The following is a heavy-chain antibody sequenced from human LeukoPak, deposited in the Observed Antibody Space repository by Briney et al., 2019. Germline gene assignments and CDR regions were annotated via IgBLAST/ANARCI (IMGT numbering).Heavy chain of an antibody. J-gene: IGHJ3*02. V-gene: IGHV4-28*03. Sequence: SETLSLTCAVSGYSISSSNWWGWIRQPPGKGLEWIGYIYYSGSTYYNPSLKSRVTMSVDTSKNQFSLKLSSVTAVDTAVYYCARDSGYNYGYHDDAFDIWGQGTMVTVSS. CDR2: IYYSGST. CDR1: GYSISSSNW. CDR3: ARDSGYNYGYHDDAFDI. D-gene: IGHD5-18*01.